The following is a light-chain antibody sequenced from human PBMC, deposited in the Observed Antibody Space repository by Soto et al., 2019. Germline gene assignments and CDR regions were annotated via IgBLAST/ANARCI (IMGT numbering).Light chain of an antibody. CDR2: TDN. CDR3: AAWDDNLRGYWV. Sequence: QSVLTQPPSASGTPGQRVTISCSGATSNIGSNYVYWYQHLPGTAPKLLIYTDNERPSGVPDRFSGSKSGTSASLAISALRSEGEADYYCAAWDDNLRGYWVFGGGTKLTVL. J-gene: IGLJ2*01. CDR1: TSNIGSNY. V-gene: IGLV1-47*02.